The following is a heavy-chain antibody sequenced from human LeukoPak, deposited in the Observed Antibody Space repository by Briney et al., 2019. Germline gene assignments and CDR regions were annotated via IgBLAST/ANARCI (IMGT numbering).Heavy chain of an antibody. J-gene: IGHJ6*04. CDR2: INHSGST. CDR1: GGSFSGYY. D-gene: IGHD5-12*01. CDR3: ARGREVATILGWFDP. V-gene: IGHV4-34*01. Sequence: SETLSLTCAVYGGSFSGYYWSWIRQPPGKGLEWIGEINHSGSTNYNPSLKSRVTISGDTSKNQFSLKLSSVTAADTAVYYWARGREVATILGWFDPWGKGTTVTVSS.